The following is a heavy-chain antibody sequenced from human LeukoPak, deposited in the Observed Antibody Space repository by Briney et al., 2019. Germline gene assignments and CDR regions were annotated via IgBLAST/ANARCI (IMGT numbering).Heavy chain of an antibody. CDR2: ICYTGST. CDR3: ARGGNYWPQWWFDP. Sequence: SETPSLTCTVSGGSISTYYWSWIRQPPGKGLEWIGYICYTGSTSYNPSLKSRVTMSLDASKNQFALELNSVTPADTAVYYCARGGNYWPQWWFDPWGRGTLVSVSS. D-gene: IGHD1-26*01. CDR1: GGSISTYY. J-gene: IGHJ5*02. V-gene: IGHV4-59*01.